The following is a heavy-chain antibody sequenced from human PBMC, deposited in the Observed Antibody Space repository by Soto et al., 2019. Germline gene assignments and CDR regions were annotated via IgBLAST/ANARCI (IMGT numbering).Heavy chain of an antibody. CDR1: GFTFSNYG. CDR3: ARSDYDSSGATNGNWFDP. Sequence: QVQLVESGGGVVQPGRSLRLSCAASGFTFSNYGMHWVRQAPGKGLEWVAVIWFDGSNRYYADSVKGRFTISRDNXKXTXXLQMNSLRVEDTAVYYCARSDYDSSGATNGNWFDPWGQGTLVTVSS. V-gene: IGHV3-33*01. D-gene: IGHD3-22*01. CDR2: IWFDGSNR. J-gene: IGHJ5*02.